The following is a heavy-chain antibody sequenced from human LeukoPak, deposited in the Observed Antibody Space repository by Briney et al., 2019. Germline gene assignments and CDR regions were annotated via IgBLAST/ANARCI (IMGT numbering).Heavy chain of an antibody. V-gene: IGHV3-30-3*01. J-gene: IGHJ3*01. CDR2: ISYDGSNK. CDR3: AREVGYL. D-gene: IGHD6-13*01. CDR1: GFTFSSYA. Sequence: GGSLRLSCAASGFTFSSYAMHWVRQAPGKGLEWVAVISYDGSNKYYADSVKGRFTISRDNSKNTLYLQMNSLRAEDTAVYYCAREVGYLWGQGTMVTVSS.